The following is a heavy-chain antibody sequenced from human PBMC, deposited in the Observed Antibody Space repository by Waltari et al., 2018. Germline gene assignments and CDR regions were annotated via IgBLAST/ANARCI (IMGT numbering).Heavy chain of an antibody. J-gene: IGHJ5*02. Sequence: EVQLVQSGAEVKKPGATVKISCKVSGYTFPDYYIPWVQQAPGKGLEWMGLVDPEDGETIYAEKFQGRVTITADTSTDTAYMELSSLRSEDTAVYYCATGFSYYDFWSALPWGQGTLVTVSS. CDR1: GYTFPDYY. CDR2: VDPEDGET. CDR3: ATGFSYYDFWSALP. V-gene: IGHV1-69-2*01. D-gene: IGHD3-3*01.